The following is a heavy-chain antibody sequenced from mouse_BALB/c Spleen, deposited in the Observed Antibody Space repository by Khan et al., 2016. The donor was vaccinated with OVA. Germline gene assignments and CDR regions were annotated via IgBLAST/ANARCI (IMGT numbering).Heavy chain of an antibody. J-gene: IGHJ2*01. CDR1: GFAFSSYS. CDR3: TRDRNYYGSSFYFDY. CDR2: ITSGGSYT. V-gene: IGHV5-6-4*01. D-gene: IGHD1-1*01. Sequence: EVELVESGGGLVKPGGSLKLSCAASGFAFSSYSMSWVRQTPEKRLEWVATITSGGSYTYYPDSVKGRFTNSRDNAKNTLYRQMSSLKSEDTAMYYCTRDRNYYGSSFYFDYWGQGTTLTVSS.